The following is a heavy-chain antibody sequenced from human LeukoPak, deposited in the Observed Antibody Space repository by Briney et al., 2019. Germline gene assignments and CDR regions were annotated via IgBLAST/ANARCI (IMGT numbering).Heavy chain of an antibody. D-gene: IGHD3-10*01. J-gene: IGHJ4*02. V-gene: IGHV4-39*01. CDR1: GGSISSSSYY. CDR3: ATEVTMVRGVIIRGVGVY. Sequence: SETLSLTCTVSGGSISSSSYYWGWIRQPPGKGLEWIGSIYYSGSTYYNPSLKSRVTISVDTSKNQFSLKLSSVTAADTAVYHCATEVTMVRGVIIRGVGVYWGQGTLVTVSS. CDR2: IYYSGST.